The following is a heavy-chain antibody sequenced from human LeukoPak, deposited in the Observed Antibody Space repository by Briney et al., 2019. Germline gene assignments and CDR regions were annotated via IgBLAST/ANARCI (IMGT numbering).Heavy chain of an antibody. D-gene: IGHD2-8*01. J-gene: IGHJ4*02. CDR3: ARGAATKWTNDY. Sequence: SETLSLTCTVSGGSISSGGYYWSWIRQHPGKGLEWIGYIYYSGSTYYNPSLKSRVTISVDTSKNQFSLKLSSVTAADTAVYYCARGAATKWTNDYWGQGTLVTGSS. CDR1: GGSISSGGYY. V-gene: IGHV4-31*03. CDR2: IYYSGST.